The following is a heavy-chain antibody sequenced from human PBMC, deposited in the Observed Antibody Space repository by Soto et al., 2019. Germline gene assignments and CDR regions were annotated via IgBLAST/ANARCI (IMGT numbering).Heavy chain of an antibody. V-gene: IGHV3-21*01. CDR3: AREEVSRPNTYHCLDV. J-gene: IGHJ6*02. Sequence: EVQLVESGGGLVKPGGSLRLSCAASGFTFNTYTMNWVRQAQGTRLEWVSSISSRSIYIYYADSVTGRFTISRDDARNSLYLQMNSLRAEDTAVYYCAREEVSRPNTYHCLDVWGQGTTVTVSS. CDR2: ISSRSIYI. CDR1: GFTFNTYT.